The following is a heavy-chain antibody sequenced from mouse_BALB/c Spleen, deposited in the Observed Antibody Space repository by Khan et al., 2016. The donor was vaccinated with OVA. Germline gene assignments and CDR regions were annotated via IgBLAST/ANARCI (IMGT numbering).Heavy chain of an antibody. Sequence: EVQLQESGPELVKPGASVKIPCKASGYTFTDYNMDWVKQSPGKSLEWIGDVNPNNGGTIYNQKFKGKATLTVDKSSSTAYMELRSLTSEDTAVYYCARGHYRYGGSWFAYWGQGTLVTVSA. D-gene: IGHD2-14*01. V-gene: IGHV1-18*01. J-gene: IGHJ3*01. CDR1: GYTFTDYN. CDR3: ARGHYRYGGSWFAY. CDR2: VNPNNGGT.